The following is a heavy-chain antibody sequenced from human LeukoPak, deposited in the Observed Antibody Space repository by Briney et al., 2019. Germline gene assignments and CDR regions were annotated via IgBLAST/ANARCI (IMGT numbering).Heavy chain of an antibody. Sequence: SGGSLRLSCAASGFTFSSYWMHWVRQAPGKGLVWVSRINSDGSSTSYADPVKGRFTISRDNAKNTLYLQMNSLRAEDTAVYYCAKGRWGTGNDYWGQGTLVTVSS. CDR1: GFTFSSYW. J-gene: IGHJ4*02. CDR2: INSDGSST. CDR3: AKGRWGTGNDY. V-gene: IGHV3-74*01. D-gene: IGHD1-1*01.